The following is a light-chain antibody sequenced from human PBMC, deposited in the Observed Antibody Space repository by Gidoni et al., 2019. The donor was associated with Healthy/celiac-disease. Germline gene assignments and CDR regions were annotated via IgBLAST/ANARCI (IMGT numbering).Light chain of an antibody. V-gene: IGKV3-20*01. CDR3: QQYGSSRWT. CDR2: GAS. Sequence: EVVLTQSPGTLSLSPGERATLSCRASQSVSRSYLAWYQQKPGQAPRLLIYGASSRATGIPARFSGSGSGTDFTLTISRLEPEDFAVYYCQQYGSSRWTFGQGTKVEIK. J-gene: IGKJ1*01. CDR1: QSVSRSY.